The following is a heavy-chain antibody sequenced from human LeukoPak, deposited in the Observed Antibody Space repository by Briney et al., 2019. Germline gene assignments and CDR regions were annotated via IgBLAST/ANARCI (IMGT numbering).Heavy chain of an antibody. CDR2: IIPILGIA. D-gene: IGHD3-10*01. Sequence: ASVKVSCKASGGTFSSYTISWVRQAPGQGLEWMGRIIPILGIANYAQKSQGRVTITADKSTSTAYMELSSLRSEDTAVYYCARANMVRGAYFDYWGQGTLVTVSS. J-gene: IGHJ4*02. CDR1: GGTFSSYT. V-gene: IGHV1-69*02. CDR3: ARANMVRGAYFDY.